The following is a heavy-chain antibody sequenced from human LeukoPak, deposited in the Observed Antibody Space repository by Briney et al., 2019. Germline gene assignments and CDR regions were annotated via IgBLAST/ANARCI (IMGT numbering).Heavy chain of an antibody. V-gene: IGHV3-23*01. CDR2: ISGSGGST. CDR3: AKDRSDNKTWYAGSH. D-gene: IGHD2-8*01. Sequence: GGSLRLSCAASGFTFSTYAMSWVRQAPGKGLEWVSGISGSGGSTYYADSVKGRFTISRDNSWNTLFLQMNSLRDEDTAVYYCAKDRSDNKTWYAGSHWGQGTLVTVSS. CDR1: GFTFSTYA. J-gene: IGHJ4*02.